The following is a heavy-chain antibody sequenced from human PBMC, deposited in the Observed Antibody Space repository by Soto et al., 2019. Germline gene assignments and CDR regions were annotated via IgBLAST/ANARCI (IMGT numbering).Heavy chain of an antibody. CDR2: VSHSGST. D-gene: IGHD3-16*01. Sequence: QLQLQQWGAGLLKASETLSLICAVYGGSFSEYYWSWIRQPPGKGLEWIGEVSHSGSTHYNPSLKSRVTISVDTSKKQFSLKLSSVTAADTAVYYCASGRDYTWTFGGQGTLVTVSS. CDR3: ASGRDYTWTF. J-gene: IGHJ4*02. V-gene: IGHV4-34*01. CDR1: GGSFSEYY.